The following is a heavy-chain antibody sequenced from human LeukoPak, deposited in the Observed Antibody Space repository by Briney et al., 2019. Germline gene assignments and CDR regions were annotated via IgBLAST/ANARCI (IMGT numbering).Heavy chain of an antibody. V-gene: IGHV4-59*08. D-gene: IGHD3-16*01. J-gene: IGHJ4*02. Sequence: ASETLSLTCAVYGVSFSGYYWSWIRQPPGKGLEWIGYIHYTGSSNYNPSLMTRVTISVDTSKNQFSLKLSSVTAADTAVYYCGRHWGRDISRQYYFNYWGQGTLVTVSS. CDR1: GVSFSGYY. CDR2: IHYTGSS. CDR3: GRHWGRDISRQYYFNY.